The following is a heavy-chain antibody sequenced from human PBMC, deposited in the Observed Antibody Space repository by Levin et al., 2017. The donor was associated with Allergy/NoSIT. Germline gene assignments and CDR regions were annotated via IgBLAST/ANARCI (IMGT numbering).Heavy chain of an antibody. CDR3: AREMGIFGVVIDY. Sequence: GESLKISCKASGYTFTGHYLHWVRQAPGQGLEWMAWINPNSGGTKYAQKFQGRVTVTTDTSISTTYMELSRLTSDDTAVYYCAREMGIFGVVIDYWGQGTLVTVSS. D-gene: IGHD3-3*01. V-gene: IGHV1-2*02. J-gene: IGHJ4*02. CDR1: GYTFTGHY. CDR2: INPNSGGT.